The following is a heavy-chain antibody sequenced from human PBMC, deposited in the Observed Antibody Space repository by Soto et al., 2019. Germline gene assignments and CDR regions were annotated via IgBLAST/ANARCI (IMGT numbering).Heavy chain of an antibody. V-gene: IGHV1-69*08. CDR3: ARGGKLGGDLDV. Sequence: QVQLVQSGAEVKKPGSSVKVSCKASGGTFGRYTLSWVRQAPGQGLEWMGWIIPILETANYARRFQGRLTITADTSTGTAYMDISGLKSDDTGVYYCARGGKLGGDLDVWGKGTPVTVSS. D-gene: IGHD3-10*01. CDR1: GGTFGRYT. CDR2: IIPILETA. J-gene: IGHJ6*04.